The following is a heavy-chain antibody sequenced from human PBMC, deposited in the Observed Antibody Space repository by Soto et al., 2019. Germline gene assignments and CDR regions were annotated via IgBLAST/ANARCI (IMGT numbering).Heavy chain of an antibody. CDR1: GFTFSSYG. D-gene: IGHD6-13*01. CDR2: IWYDGSNK. J-gene: IGHJ4*02. Sequence: QVQLVESGGGVVQPGRSLRLSCAASGFTFSSYGMHWVRQAPGKGLEWVAVIWYDGSNKYYADSVKGRFIISRDNSKNTLYLQMNSLRAEDTAVYYCASQSRIAAAVDWGQGTLVTVSS. CDR3: ASQSRIAAAVD. V-gene: IGHV3-33*01.